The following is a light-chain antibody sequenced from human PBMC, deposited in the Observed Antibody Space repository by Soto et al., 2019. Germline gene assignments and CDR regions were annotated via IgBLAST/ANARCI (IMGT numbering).Light chain of an antibody. CDR2: DTS. J-gene: IGKJ5*01. Sequence: VVMTQSPATLSVSPGEVVTLSFRANQGIGDTLAWYQHKPGQTPRLLIYDTSTRATGVPARFSGSRSGPEFTLTISRLEPEDFAVYYCQQYGTSPPITFGQGTRLEIK. V-gene: IGKV3-15*01. CDR1: QGIGDT. CDR3: QQYGTSPPIT.